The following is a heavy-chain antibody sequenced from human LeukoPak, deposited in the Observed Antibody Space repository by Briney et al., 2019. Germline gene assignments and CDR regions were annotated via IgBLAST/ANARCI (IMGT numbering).Heavy chain of an antibody. CDR2: INWNGGST. J-gene: IGHJ4*02. CDR3: ARGILGYCSGGSCPSDY. D-gene: IGHD2-15*01. V-gene: IGHV3-20*04. CDR1: GFTFDDYG. Sequence: GGSLRLSCAASGFTFDDYGMSWVRQAPGKGLEWVSGINWNGGSTVYADSVKGRFTISRDNAKNSLYLQMNSLRAEDTALYYCARGILGYCSGGSCPSDYWGQGTLVTVSS.